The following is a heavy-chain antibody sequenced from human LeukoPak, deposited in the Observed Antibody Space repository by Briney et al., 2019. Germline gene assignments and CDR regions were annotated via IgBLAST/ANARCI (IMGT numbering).Heavy chain of an antibody. CDR3: AKGHTSLAP. D-gene: IGHD5-18*01. J-gene: IGHJ4*02. Sequence: GGSLRLSCAASGFSFTTSWMSWIRQAPGKGLEWVASIEQDGSEKYYVDSVKGRFTISRDNAKNSLFLQMNSLRAEDTAVYYCAKGHTSLAPGGQGALVTVSS. V-gene: IGHV3-7*01. CDR1: GFSFTTSW. CDR2: IEQDGSEK.